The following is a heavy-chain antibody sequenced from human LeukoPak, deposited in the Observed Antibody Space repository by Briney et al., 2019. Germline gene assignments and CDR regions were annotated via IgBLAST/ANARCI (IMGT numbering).Heavy chain of an antibody. V-gene: IGHV3-33*01. CDR2: IWYDGSNK. CDR1: GFTFSSYG. D-gene: IGHD3-10*01. CDR3: ARDLPYGSGSYYLYY. Sequence: GGSLRLSCAASGFTFSSYGMHWVRQAPGRGLEWVAVIWYDGSNKYYADSVKGRFTISRDNSKNTLYLQMNSLRAEDTAVYYCARDLPYGSGSYYLYYWGQGTLVTVSS. J-gene: IGHJ4*02.